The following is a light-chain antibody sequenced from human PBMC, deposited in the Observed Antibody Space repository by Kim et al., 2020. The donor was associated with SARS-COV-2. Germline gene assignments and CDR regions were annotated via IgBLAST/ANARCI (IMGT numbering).Light chain of an antibody. J-gene: IGLJ3*02. CDR2: DND. Sequence: QSVLTQPPSVSAAPGHKVTISCSGSRSNIGNNPVSWYQQFTGTAPRLITYDNDKRPSGIPDRFSSSKSGTSATLGITGLRTGDEADYYCATWDSSLSVWVFGGGTKVTVL. CDR1: RSNIGNNP. V-gene: IGLV1-51*01. CDR3: ATWDSSLSVWV.